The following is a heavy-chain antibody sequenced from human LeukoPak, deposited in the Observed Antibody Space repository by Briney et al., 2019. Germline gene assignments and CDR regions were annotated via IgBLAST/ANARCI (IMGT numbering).Heavy chain of an antibody. CDR3: ARDRTAGGRSDY. CDR1: GGSISSYY. D-gene: IGHD6-13*01. J-gene: IGHJ4*02. Sequence: SETLSLTCTVSGGSISSYYWSWIRQPPGKGLEWIGYIYYSGSTNYNPSLKSRVTISVDTSKNQFSLKLSSVTAADTAVYYCARDRTAGGRSDYWGQGTLVTVSS. CDR2: IYYSGST. V-gene: IGHV4-59*01.